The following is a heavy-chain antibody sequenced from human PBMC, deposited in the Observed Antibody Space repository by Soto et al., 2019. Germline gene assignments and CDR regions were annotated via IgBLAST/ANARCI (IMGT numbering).Heavy chain of an antibody. CDR2: IYYSGST. V-gene: IGHV4-61*01. J-gene: IGHJ6*02. Sequence: PSETLSLTCTVSGGSVSSGSYYWSWIRQPPGKGLEWIGYIYYSGSTNYNPSLKSRVTISVDTSKNQFSLKLSSVTAADTAVYYCARGQQLVIAYYYYYGMDVWGQGTTVTVSS. CDR1: GGSVSSGSYY. D-gene: IGHD6-13*01. CDR3: ARGQQLVIAYYYYYGMDV.